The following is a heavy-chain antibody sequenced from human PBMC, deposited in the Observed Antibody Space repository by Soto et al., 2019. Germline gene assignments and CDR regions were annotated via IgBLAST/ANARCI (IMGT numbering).Heavy chain of an antibody. CDR3: AKDGHGRGYSYGQKYYFDY. D-gene: IGHD5-18*01. CDR1: GFTFSSYA. V-gene: IGHV3-23*01. CDR2: ISGSGGST. J-gene: IGHJ4*02. Sequence: GALSLFCAASGFTFSSYAMSWVRQAPGKGLEWVSAISGSGGSTYYADSVKGRFTISRDNSKNTLYLQMNSLRAEDTAVYYCAKDGHGRGYSYGQKYYFDYWGQGTLVTVSS.